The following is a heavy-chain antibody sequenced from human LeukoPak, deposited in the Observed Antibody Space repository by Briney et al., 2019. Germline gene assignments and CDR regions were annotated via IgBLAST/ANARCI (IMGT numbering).Heavy chain of an antibody. V-gene: IGHV3-30*03. J-gene: IGHJ4*02. CDR2: ISYDGSNK. D-gene: IGHD1-26*01. Sequence: GRSLRLSCAASGFTFSSYGMRWVRQAPGKGLEWVAVISYDGSNKYYADSVKGRFTISRDNSKNTLYLQMNSLRAEDTAVYYCAALSASSDYWGQGTLVTVSS. CDR3: AALSASSDY. CDR1: GFTFSSYG.